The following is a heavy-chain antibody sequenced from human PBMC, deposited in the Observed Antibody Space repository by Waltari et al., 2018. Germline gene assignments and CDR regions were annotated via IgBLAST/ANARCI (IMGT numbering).Heavy chain of an antibody. D-gene: IGHD2-15*01. CDR3: ARDQCSGGSCYRTNYYYGMDV. J-gene: IGHJ6*02. Sequence: QVQLVQSGAEVKKPGSSVKVSCKAYGGTFSSYATSWVRQAPGQGLEWMGRIIPILGIANYAQKFQGRVTITADKSTSTAYMELSSLRSEDTAVYYCARDQCSGGSCYRTNYYYGMDVWGQGTTVTVSS. CDR1: GGTFSSYA. V-gene: IGHV1-69*04. CDR2: IIPILGIA.